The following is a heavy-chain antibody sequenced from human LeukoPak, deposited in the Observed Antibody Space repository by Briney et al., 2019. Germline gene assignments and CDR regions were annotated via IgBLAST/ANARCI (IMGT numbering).Heavy chain of an antibody. J-gene: IGHJ4*02. CDR3: AKYSYQGYFDY. CDR2: ISGSGGST. D-gene: IGHD1-26*01. Sequence: GGSLRLSCAASGFTFSSYAMSWVRQAPGEGLEWVSAISGSGGSTYYANSVKGRFTISRDNSKNTLYLQMNSLRAEDTAVYYCAKYSYQGYFDYWGQGTLVTVSS. CDR1: GFTFSSYA. V-gene: IGHV3-23*01.